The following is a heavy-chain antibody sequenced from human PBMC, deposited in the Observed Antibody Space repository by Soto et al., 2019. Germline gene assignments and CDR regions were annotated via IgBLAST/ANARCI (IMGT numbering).Heavy chain of an antibody. CDR1: VYTFIRNS. CDR2: FHPSDSQA. J-gene: IGHJ4*02. V-gene: IGHV5-51*01. CDR3: GAYYTFWTA. Sequence: EVQLVQSGTEVKKPGDSLKISCEFPVYTFIRNSIAWVRQMPGRGLEWMGLFHPSDSQANYSPSFQDQVTISVDRSTNTAYLQWNSLKASDTAMCYRGAYYTFWTAGGQGTLVIVSS. D-gene: IGHD3-3*01.